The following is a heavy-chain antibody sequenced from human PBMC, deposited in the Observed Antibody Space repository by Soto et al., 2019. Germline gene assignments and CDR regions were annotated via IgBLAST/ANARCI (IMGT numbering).Heavy chain of an antibody. J-gene: IGHJ6*03. CDR1: GLTLXTYD. V-gene: IGHV3-13*01. D-gene: IGHD3-10*01. CDR2: LSYAGDT. Sequence: PGGSLRLSCASSGLTLXTYDMHLVRQATGKGLEWVAALSYAGDTYYPGSVKGRFTVSREGAKNSLYLQMNSLTAGDTAVYYCAKGPHSVSGYYYMDVWGKGTTVTVSS. CDR3: AKGPHSVSGYYYMDV.